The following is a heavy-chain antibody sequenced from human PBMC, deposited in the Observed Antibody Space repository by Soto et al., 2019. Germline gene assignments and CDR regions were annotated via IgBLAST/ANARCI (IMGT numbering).Heavy chain of an antibody. CDR1: GFSLSTSGVG. Sequence: SGPTLVNPTQTLTLTCTFSGFSLSTSGVGVGWIRQPPGKALEWLALIYWNDDKRYSPSLKSRLTITKDTSKNQVVLTMTNMDPVYTATYYCSHITAARRPGRFDYWGQGTPVTVSS. V-gene: IGHV2-5*01. CDR3: SHITAARRPGRFDY. D-gene: IGHD6-6*01. J-gene: IGHJ4*02. CDR2: IYWNDDK.